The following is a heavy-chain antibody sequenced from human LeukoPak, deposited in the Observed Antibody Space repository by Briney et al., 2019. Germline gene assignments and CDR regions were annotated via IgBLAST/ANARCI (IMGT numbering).Heavy chain of an antibody. CDR3: AGSIAVAGEAFDY. J-gene: IGHJ4*02. CDR1: GFTFSSYS. D-gene: IGHD6-19*01. Sequence: GGSLRLFCAASGFTFSSYSMNWVRQAPGKGLEGVSSISSSSYIYYADSVKGRFTISRDNAKNSLYLQMNSLRAEDTAVYYCAGSIAVAGEAFDYWGQGTLVTVSS. V-gene: IGHV3-21*01. CDR2: ISSSSYI.